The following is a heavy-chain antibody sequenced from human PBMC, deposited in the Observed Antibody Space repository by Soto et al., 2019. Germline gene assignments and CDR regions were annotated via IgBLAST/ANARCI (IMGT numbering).Heavy chain of an antibody. D-gene: IGHD2-15*01. V-gene: IGHV3-23*01. J-gene: IGHJ4*02. Sequence: EVQLLESGGGLVQPGGSLRLSCAASGFTFSGYAMSWVRQAPGKGLEWVSTIGTSGSNSYYPDSVKGRFTISRDNSKNTLFLQRNNLRGEDTAVYYCAKRAVVGAARYFDYWGLGSLVTVSS. CDR3: AKRAVVGAARYFDY. CDR2: IGTSGSNS. CDR1: GFTFSGYA.